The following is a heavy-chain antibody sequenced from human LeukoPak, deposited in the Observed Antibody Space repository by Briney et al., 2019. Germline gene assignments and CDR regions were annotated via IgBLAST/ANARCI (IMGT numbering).Heavy chain of an antibody. CDR2: ISSGGSII. V-gene: IGHV3-11*01. CDR3: ARDVSGSRLLDY. J-gene: IGHJ4*02. D-gene: IGHD1-26*01. Sequence: PGGSLRLSCAASGFTFSDYYMSWIRQAPGKGLEWDSFISSGGSIIYYADSVKGRFTISRDNAKNSLYLQMNSLRAEDTAVYYCARDVSGSRLLDYWGQGTLVTVSS. CDR1: GFTFSDYY.